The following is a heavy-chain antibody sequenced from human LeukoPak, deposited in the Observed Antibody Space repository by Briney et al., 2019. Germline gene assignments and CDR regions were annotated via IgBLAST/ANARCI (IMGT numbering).Heavy chain of an antibody. Sequence: PSETLSLTCTVSGVSISSSSYYWGWIRQPPGKGLEWIGRIYYSGSTNYNPSLKSRVTISVDTSRNQFSLKLSSVTAADTAVYYCARGSSSHKEGEFDYWGQGTLVTVSS. CDR1: GVSISSSSYY. J-gene: IGHJ4*02. CDR3: ARGSSSHKEGEFDY. V-gene: IGHV4-39*07. D-gene: IGHD6-13*01. CDR2: IYYSGST.